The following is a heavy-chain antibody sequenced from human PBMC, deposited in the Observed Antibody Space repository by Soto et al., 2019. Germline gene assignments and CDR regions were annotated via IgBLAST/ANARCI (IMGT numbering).Heavy chain of an antibody. CDR1: GFTFSGSA. CDR3: TRPPDDFWSGYSPYDAFDI. Sequence: GGSLRLSCAASGFTFSGSAMHWVRQASGKGLEWVGRIRSKANSYATAYAASVKGRFTISRDDSKNTAYLQMNSLKTEDTAVYYCTRPPDDFWSGYSPYDAFDIWGQGTMVTVSS. J-gene: IGHJ3*02. CDR2: IRSKANSYAT. D-gene: IGHD3-3*01. V-gene: IGHV3-73*01.